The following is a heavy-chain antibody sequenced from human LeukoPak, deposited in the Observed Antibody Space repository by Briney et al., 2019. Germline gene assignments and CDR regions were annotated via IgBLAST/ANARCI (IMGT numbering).Heavy chain of an antibody. J-gene: IGHJ6*02. CDR3: AKHRGYSYGSLGMDV. V-gene: IGHV3-30*18. D-gene: IGHD5-18*01. CDR2: IPYDGSNK. CDR1: GFTFSSYG. Sequence: GRCLRLSCAASGFTFSSYGMHWVRQAPGKGLEWVAVIPYDGSNKYYADSVKGRFTISRDNSKNTLYLQMNSLRAEDTAVYYCAKHRGYSYGSLGMDVWGQGTTVTVSS.